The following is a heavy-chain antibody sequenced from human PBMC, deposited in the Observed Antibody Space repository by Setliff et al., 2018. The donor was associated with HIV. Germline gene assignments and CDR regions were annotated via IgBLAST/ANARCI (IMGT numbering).Heavy chain of an antibody. V-gene: IGHV1-69*13. J-gene: IGHJ4*02. D-gene: IGHD3-10*01. CDR2: IVPIFDTT. CDR3: ARSVPRITIQKLYVAEFEY. Sequence: SVKVSCKASGGTFSSYGFSWVRQAPGQGLEWMGGIVPIFDTTNYAQKFQGRVAITADESTSTAYMELSSLRSDDTAVYYCARSVPRITIQKLYVAEFEYWGQGTLVTVSS. CDR1: GGTFSSYG.